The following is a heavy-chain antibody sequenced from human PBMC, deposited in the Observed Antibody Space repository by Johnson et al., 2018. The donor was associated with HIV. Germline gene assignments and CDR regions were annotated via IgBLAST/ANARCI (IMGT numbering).Heavy chain of an antibody. D-gene: IGHD6-13*01. CDR2: ISSSGSTI. V-gene: IGHV3-11*04. CDR1: GFTFSDYY. CDR3: AGDRTGLIRAAAGQDAFDI. Sequence: QEQLVESGGGLVKPGGSLRLSCAASGFTFSDYYMSWIRQAPGKGLEWVSYISSSGSTIYYADSVKGRFTISRDNAKNSLYLQMNSLRAEDTAVYYCAGDRTGLIRAAAGQDAFDIWGQGTMVTVSS. J-gene: IGHJ3*02.